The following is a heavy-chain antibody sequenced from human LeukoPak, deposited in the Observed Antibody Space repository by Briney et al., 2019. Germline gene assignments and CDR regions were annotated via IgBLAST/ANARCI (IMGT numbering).Heavy chain of an antibody. V-gene: IGHV4-4*07. Sequence: PSETLSLTCTVSGGSISSYYWGWIRQPAGKGLEWIGRIYTSGSTNYIPSLKSRVTMSVDTSKNQFSLKLSSVTAADTAVYYCARDQRYCSGGSCLYNWFDPWGQGTLVTVSS. CDR2: IYTSGST. J-gene: IGHJ5*02. D-gene: IGHD2-15*01. CDR3: ARDQRYCSGGSCLYNWFDP. CDR1: GGSISSYY.